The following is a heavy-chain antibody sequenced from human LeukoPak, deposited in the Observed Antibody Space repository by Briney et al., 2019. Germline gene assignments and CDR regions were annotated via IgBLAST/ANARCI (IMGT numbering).Heavy chain of an antibody. Sequence: GGSLRLSCAASGFTFSDYYMSWIRQAPGKGLEWVSYISSSGSTIYYADSVKGRFTISRDNAKNSLYLQMNSLRAEDTAVYYCARDYSSSWPSNWFDPWGQGTLVTVSS. V-gene: IGHV3-11*01. J-gene: IGHJ5*02. CDR1: GFTFSDYY. D-gene: IGHD6-13*01. CDR3: ARDYSSSWPSNWFDP. CDR2: ISSSGSTI.